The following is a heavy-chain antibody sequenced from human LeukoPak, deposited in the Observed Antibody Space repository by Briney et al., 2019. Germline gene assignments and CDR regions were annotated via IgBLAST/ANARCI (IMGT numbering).Heavy chain of an antibody. V-gene: IGHV3-30*04. CDR3: AKEDMYYYYYYMDV. J-gene: IGHJ6*03. Sequence: GGSMRLSCAASGFTFSSYAMHWVRQAPGKGLEWVAVISYDGSNKYYADSVKGRCTISRDNSKNTLYLQMNSLRAEDTAVYYCAKEDMYYYYYYMDVWGKGTTVTVSS. D-gene: IGHD2-15*01. CDR1: GFTFSSYA. CDR2: ISYDGSNK.